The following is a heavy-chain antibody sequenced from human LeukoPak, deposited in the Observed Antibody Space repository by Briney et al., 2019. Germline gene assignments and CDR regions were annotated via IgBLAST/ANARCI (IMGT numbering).Heavy chain of an antibody. CDR1: GGSISSGDCY. CDR2: IYYSGTT. J-gene: IGHJ4*02. D-gene: IGHD3-10*01. CDR3: ARTNHGSGSYYSF. V-gene: IGHV4-30-4*01. Sequence: PSETLSLTCTVSGGSISSGDCYWSWIRQPPGKGLEWIGYIYYSGTTYYNSSLKSRVTISVDTSKNQFSLKLSSVTAADTAVYYCARTNHGSGSYYSFWGQGTLVTVSS.